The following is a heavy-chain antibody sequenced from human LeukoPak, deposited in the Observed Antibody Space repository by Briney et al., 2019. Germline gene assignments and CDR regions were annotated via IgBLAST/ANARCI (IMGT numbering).Heavy chain of an antibody. Sequence: GGSLRLSCSASGFTFTTFWMNWVRQGPGRGLEWVAVIWYDGSNKYYADSVKGRFTISRDNSKNTLYLQMNSLRAEDAAVYYCARDGWELPPFDYWGQGTLVTVSS. D-gene: IGHD1-26*01. J-gene: IGHJ4*02. V-gene: IGHV3-33*08. CDR1: GFTFTTFW. CDR3: ARDGWELPPFDY. CDR2: IWYDGSNK.